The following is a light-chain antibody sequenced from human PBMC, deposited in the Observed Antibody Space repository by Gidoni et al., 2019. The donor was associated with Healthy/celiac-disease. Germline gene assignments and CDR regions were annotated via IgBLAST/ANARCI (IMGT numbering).Light chain of an antibody. Sequence: EIVITQSPATRSVSPGERATLSCRARQSVSSNLAWYQQKPGQAPRLLIYGASTRATGIPARFSGSGSGTEFTLTISSLQSEDFAVYYCQQYNNWPGTFGQGTKLEIK. CDR2: GAS. CDR1: QSVSSN. CDR3: QQYNNWPGT. J-gene: IGKJ2*01. V-gene: IGKV3-15*01.